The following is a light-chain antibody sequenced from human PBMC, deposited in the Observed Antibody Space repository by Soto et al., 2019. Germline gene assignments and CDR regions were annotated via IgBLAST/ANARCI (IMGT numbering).Light chain of an antibody. Sequence: QSVLTQPASVSGSPGQSITISCIGTSSDVADYNYVSWYQQHPGKAPKLVIYEVNNRPSGVSNRFSGSKSGNTASLTISGLQAEDEADYYCSSYTSSSTIFGGGTKLTVL. CDR3: SSYTSSSTI. CDR1: SSDVADYNY. CDR2: EVN. V-gene: IGLV2-14*01. J-gene: IGLJ2*01.